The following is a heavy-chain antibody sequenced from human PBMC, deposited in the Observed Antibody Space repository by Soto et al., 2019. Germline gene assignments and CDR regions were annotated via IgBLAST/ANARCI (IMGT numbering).Heavy chain of an antibody. CDR2: IKYDGSEE. Sequence: VVSLIFSFVVCGFSFLSVWMTWVRQAPGKGLECVANIKYDGSEEYYVDSVKGRFTISRDNAKNSLYLQMNSLRDEDSAVYYCVTDLNWQGHWGQGT. CDR3: VTDLNWQGH. J-gene: IGHJ4*02. CDR1: GFSFLSVW. V-gene: IGHV3-7*01.